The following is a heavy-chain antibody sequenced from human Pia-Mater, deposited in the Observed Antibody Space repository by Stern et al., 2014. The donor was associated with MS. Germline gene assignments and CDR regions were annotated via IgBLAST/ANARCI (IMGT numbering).Heavy chain of an antibody. Sequence: EVQLVEPGGGLVKPGGSLRLSCAASGFTFSSYSMNWVRQDPGKGLEWVSSLSSSSSYIYYADSGKGRFTISRDNAKNSLYLQINSLRAEDTAVYYCARDSYDSSGYSTHFDYWGQGTLVTVSS. CDR1: GFTFSSYS. D-gene: IGHD3-22*01. CDR3: ARDSYDSSGYSTHFDY. J-gene: IGHJ4*02. V-gene: IGHV3-21*01. CDR2: LSSSSSYI.